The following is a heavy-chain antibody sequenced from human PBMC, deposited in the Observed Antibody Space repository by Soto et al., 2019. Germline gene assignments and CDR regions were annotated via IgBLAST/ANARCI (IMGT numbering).Heavy chain of an antibody. CDR3: ARGLGASSSSGVDY. CDR1: GGTFSSYA. V-gene: IGHV1-69*13. CDR2: IIPIFGTA. D-gene: IGHD6-6*01. J-gene: IGHJ4*02. Sequence: GASVKVSCKASGGTFSSYAISWVRQAPGQGLEWMGGIIPIFGTANYAQKFQGRVTITADESTSTAYMELSSLRSEDTAVYYCARGLGASSSSGVDYWGQGTQVTVSS.